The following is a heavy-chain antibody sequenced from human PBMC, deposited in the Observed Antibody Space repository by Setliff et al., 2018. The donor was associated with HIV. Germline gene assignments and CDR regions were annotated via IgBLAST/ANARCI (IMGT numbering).Heavy chain of an antibody. D-gene: IGHD3-22*01. J-gene: IGHJ4*02. CDR3: TTVKYYYDSSGYPDY. CDR2: IKSKTDGGTT. CDR1: GFIFSSFA. Sequence: PGGSLRLSCKGSGFIFSSFAMYWVRQVPGKGLEWVSSIKSKTDGGTTDYAAPVKGRFTISRDDSKNTLYLQMNSLKTEDTAVYYCTTVKYYYDSSGYPDYWGQGTLVTVSS. V-gene: IGHV3-15*07.